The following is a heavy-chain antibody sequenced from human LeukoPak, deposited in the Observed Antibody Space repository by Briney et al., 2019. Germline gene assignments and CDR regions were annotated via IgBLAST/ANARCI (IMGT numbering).Heavy chain of an antibody. V-gene: IGHV3-23*01. CDR1: GFTFSSYA. J-gene: IGHJ6*03. Sequence: GGSLRLSCAASGFTFSSYAMSWVRLAPGKGLEWVSAISGSGGSTYYADSVKGRFTISRDNSKNTLYLQMNSLRAEDTAVYYCAKDGKSSSQDSYYYYMDVWGKGTTVTVSS. CDR3: AKDGKSSSQDSYYYYMDV. D-gene: IGHD6-13*01. CDR2: ISGSGGST.